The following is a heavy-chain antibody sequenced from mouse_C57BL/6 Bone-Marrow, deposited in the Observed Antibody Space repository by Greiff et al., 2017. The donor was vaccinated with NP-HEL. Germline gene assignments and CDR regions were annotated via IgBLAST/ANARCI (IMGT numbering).Heavy chain of an antibody. CDR2: IRNKANNHAT. V-gene: IGHV6-6*01. D-gene: IGHD3-1*01. J-gene: IGHJ3*01. CDR3: TRPHSSGYSWFAY. Sequence: EVQGVESGGGLVQPGGSMKLSCAASGFTFSDAWMDWVRQSPETGLEWVAEIRNKANNHATYYAESVKGRFTISRDDSKSSVYLQMNSLRAEDTGIYYCTRPHSSGYSWFAYWGQGTLVTVSA. CDR1: GFTFSDAW.